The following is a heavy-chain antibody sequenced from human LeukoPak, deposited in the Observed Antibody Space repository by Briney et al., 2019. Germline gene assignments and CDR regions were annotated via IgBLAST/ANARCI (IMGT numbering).Heavy chain of an antibody. Sequence: PGGSLRLSCAASGFTVSSNYMSWVRQAPGKGLEWVSVIYSGGSTYYADSVKGRFTISRDNSKNTLYLQINSLRAEDTAVYYCARERDEDAFDIWGQGTMVTVSS. CDR2: IYSGGST. V-gene: IGHV3-53*01. CDR1: GFTVSSNY. CDR3: ARERDEDAFDI. D-gene: IGHD2-21*02. J-gene: IGHJ3*02.